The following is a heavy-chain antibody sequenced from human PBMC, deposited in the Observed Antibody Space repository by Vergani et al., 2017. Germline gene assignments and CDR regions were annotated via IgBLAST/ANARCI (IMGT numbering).Heavy chain of an antibody. D-gene: IGHD4-23*01. CDR1: GGSVSSGSYY. V-gene: IGHV4-61*01. CDR2: IYYSGIT. Sequence: QVQLQESGPGLVKPSETLSLTCTVSGGSVSSGSYYWSWIRQPPGKGLEWIGYIYYSGITNYNPSLKSRVTISVDTSKNQFSLKLSSVTAADTAVYYCARVRSSTTVVTPGGNYTYYGMDVWDEGTTVIVSS. J-gene: IGHJ6*04. CDR3: ARVRSSTTVVTPGGNYTYYGMDV.